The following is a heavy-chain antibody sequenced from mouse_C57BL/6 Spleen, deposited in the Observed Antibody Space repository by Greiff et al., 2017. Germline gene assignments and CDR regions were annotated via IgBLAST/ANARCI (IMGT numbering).Heavy chain of an antibody. CDR1: GFNIKDYY. Sequence: EVQLQESGAELVRPGASVKLSCTASGFNIKDYYMHWVKQRPEQGLEWIGRIDPEDGDTEYAPKFQGKATMTADTSSNTAYLQLSSLTSEDTAVYYCTTCRGWLLPSWWYFDVWGTGTTVTVSS. V-gene: IGHV14-1*01. CDR2: IDPEDGDT. D-gene: IGHD2-3*01. J-gene: IGHJ1*03. CDR3: TTCRGWLLPSWWYFDV.